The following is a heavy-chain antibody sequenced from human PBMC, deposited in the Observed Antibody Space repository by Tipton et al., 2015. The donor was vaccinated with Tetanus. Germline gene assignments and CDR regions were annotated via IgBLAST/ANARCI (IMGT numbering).Heavy chain of an antibody. D-gene: IGHD3-10*01. J-gene: IGHJ6*02. Sequence: TLSLTCTVSGGSISSDGAYWSWIRRHPGEGLEWIGYISNSGSTYYNPSLKSRVTISVDTSQKQISLKVNSVTAADTAVYYCARDRGVRGGYYYYHGMDVWGQGTTVIVSS. CDR1: GGSISSDGAY. V-gene: IGHV4-31*03. CDR2: ISNSGST. CDR3: ARDRGVRGGYYYYHGMDV.